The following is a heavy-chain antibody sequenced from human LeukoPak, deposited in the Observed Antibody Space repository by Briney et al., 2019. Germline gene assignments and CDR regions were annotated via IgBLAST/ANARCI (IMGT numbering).Heavy chain of an antibody. J-gene: IGHJ4*02. CDR3: ARAPGYSYGYGY. V-gene: IGHV4-59*01. D-gene: IGHD5-18*01. CDR1: GVSISSYY. CDR2: IYYSGST. Sequence: SETLSLTCTVSGVSISSYYWSWIRQPPGKGLEWIGYIYYSGSTNYNPSLKSRVTISVDTSKNQSSLKLSSVTAADTAVYYCARAPGYSYGYGYWGQGTLVTVSS.